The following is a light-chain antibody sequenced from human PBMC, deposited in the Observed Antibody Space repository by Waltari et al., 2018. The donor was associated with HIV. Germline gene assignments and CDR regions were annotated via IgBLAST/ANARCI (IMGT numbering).Light chain of an antibody. V-gene: IGKV1-39*01. CDR2: AAS. CDR3: QQSYSIPLT. Sequence: IQMTQSPSPLFASVGARVTITCRASQSIRSYLNWYQQKPGKAPKVLMYAASTLQSGVPSRFSGSGSGTDFTLTISSLQPEDFATYYCQQSYSIPLTFGGGTKVEIK. CDR1: QSIRSY. J-gene: IGKJ4*01.